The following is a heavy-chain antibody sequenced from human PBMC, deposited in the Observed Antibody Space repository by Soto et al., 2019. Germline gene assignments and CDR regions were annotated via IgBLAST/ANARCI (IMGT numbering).Heavy chain of an antibody. CDR2: INHSGSS. Sequence: QEKLQQWGAGLLEPSVTLSLTCAVHGESLSGYYWSWIRQHPGKGLECMVEINHSGSSKYNPSLMSRVTVSVDTSKNQFCLKLTSVTAGVTAVYYCARGAQYSSTWSLDYCGQGTLVTVSS. D-gene: IGHD6-13*01. CDR1: GESLSGYY. J-gene: IGHJ4*02. CDR3: ARGAQYSSTWSLDY. V-gene: IGHV4-34*01.